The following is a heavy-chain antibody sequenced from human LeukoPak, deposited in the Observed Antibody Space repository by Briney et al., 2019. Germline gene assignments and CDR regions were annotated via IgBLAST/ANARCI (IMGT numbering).Heavy chain of an antibody. Sequence: PGGSLRLSCAASGFTFSSSSMNWVRQAPGKGLEWVSYISSGGDTIYYADSVKGRFTISRDNAKNSLYLQMTSLRAEDTAVYYCARDGGTRLKYSYGYGDYWGQGTLVTVSS. CDR1: GFTFSSSS. D-gene: IGHD5-18*01. CDR3: ARDGGTRLKYSYGYGDY. CDR2: ISSGGDTI. J-gene: IGHJ4*02. V-gene: IGHV3-48*04.